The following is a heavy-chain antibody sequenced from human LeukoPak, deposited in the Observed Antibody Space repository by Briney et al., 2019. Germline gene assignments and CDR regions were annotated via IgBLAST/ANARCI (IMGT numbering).Heavy chain of an antibody. CDR1: GYNFMNYG. CDR3: ARRHSVLTDPLSHYYYYMDV. Sequence: GASVKVSCKASGYNFMNYGISWVRQAPGQGLEWMGWISPKNGNTNFGQNFQGRVTLTANTSTTTAYMELSSLRSDDTATYYCARRHSVLTDPLSHYYYYMDVWGKGTTVIVSS. J-gene: IGHJ6*03. D-gene: IGHD5/OR15-5a*01. CDR2: ISPKNGNT. V-gene: IGHV1-18*01.